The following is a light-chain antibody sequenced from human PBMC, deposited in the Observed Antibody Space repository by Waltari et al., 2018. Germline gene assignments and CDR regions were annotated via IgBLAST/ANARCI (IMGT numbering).Light chain of an antibody. J-gene: IGLJ2*01. V-gene: IGLV3-25*03. CDR2: KDT. Sequence: SFELTQPPPLSVSPGPTARITGSGDALSKQYAHWHQQRPGLAPVLGIYKDTERPSGIPERFSGSSSGTTVTLTISGVQAEDEADYYCQSADSSGSVVFGGGTKLTVL. CDR3: QSADSSGSVV. CDR1: ALSKQY.